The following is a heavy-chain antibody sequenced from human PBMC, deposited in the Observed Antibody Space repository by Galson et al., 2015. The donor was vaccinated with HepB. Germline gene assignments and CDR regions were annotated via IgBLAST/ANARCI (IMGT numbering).Heavy chain of an antibody. V-gene: IGHV1-69*13. D-gene: IGHD5-12*01. J-gene: IGHJ6*02. Sequence: SVKVSCKASGGTFSSYAISWVRQAPGQGLEWMGGIIPIFGTANYAQKFQGRVTITADESTSTAYMELSSLRSEDTAVYYCARVGSLRPNGPDIVATIFSPYYYYGMDVWGQGTTVTVSS. CDR2: IIPIFGTA. CDR3: ARVGSLRPNGPDIVATIFSPYYYYGMDV. CDR1: GGTFSSYA.